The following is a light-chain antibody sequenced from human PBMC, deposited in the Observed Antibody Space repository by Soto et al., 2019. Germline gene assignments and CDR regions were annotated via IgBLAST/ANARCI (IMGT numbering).Light chain of an antibody. CDR1: QSVSSSY. V-gene: IGKV3-20*01. J-gene: IGKJ2*01. CDR3: QQYGSSPRYT. Sequence: EIELTQSPCTLSLSPGERATLSCRASQSVSSSYLAWYQQKPGQAPRLLIYGASSRATGIPDRFSGSGSWTDLTLTISRLEPEDFAVYYCQQYGSSPRYTFGQGTKLEIK. CDR2: GAS.